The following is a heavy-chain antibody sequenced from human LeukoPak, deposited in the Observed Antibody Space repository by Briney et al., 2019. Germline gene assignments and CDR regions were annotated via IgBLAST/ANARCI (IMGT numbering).Heavy chain of an antibody. CDR2: IYHSGST. J-gene: IGHJ3*02. V-gene: IGHV4-4*02. D-gene: IGHD6-13*01. CDR3: ARTYSNSWPDAFDI. CDR1: GGSISSSNW. Sequence: SETLSLTCAVSGGSISSSNWWSWVRQPPGKGLEWIGEIYHSGSTNYNPSLKSRVTISVDTSKNQFSLKLDSVTAADTAVYYCARTYSNSWPDAFDIWGQGTMVTVSS.